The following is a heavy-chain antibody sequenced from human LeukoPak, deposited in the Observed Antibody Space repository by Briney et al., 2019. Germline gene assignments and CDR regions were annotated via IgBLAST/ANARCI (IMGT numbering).Heavy chain of an antibody. CDR3: ARLPQLAQNYYYHHGMDV. D-gene: IGHD6-6*01. Sequence: GESLKISCKGSGYSFTSYWISWVRQMPGKGLEWMGRIDPSDSYTNYSPSFQGHVTISADKSISTAYLQWSSLKASDTAMYYWARLPQLAQNYYYHHGMDVWGQGTTVTVSS. CDR1: GYSFTSYW. J-gene: IGHJ6*02. CDR2: IDPSDSYT. V-gene: IGHV5-10-1*01.